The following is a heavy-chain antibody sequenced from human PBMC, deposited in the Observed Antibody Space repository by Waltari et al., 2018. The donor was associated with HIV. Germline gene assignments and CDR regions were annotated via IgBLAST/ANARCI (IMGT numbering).Heavy chain of an antibody. Sequence: QVQLVQSGAEVKKPGASVKVSCKASGYTFTTYGISWVRQAPGQGLEWVGWITAQNGHTNYAQKFLGRVAMTTDTSTSTAYMELRSLRSDDTAVYYCARDPFLRMLGTRHFEYWGQGTLVTVSS. CDR2: ITAQNGHT. CDR3: ARDPFLRMLGTRHFEY. J-gene: IGHJ4*02. D-gene: IGHD2-8*01. V-gene: IGHV1-18*01. CDR1: GYTFTTYG.